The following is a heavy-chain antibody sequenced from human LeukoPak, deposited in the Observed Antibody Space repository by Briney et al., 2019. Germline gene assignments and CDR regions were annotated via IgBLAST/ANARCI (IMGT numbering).Heavy chain of an antibody. D-gene: IGHD6-19*01. Sequence: PGGSLRLSCAASGFTFRSYSISWVRQAPGKGLEWVSSISSSGSHIYYADSVKGQFTISRDNAKNSLYLQMNSPRAEDTAVYYCARGYSSFDYWGQGTLVAVSS. CDR1: GFTFRSYS. J-gene: IGHJ4*02. CDR3: ARGYSSFDY. CDR2: ISSSGSHI. V-gene: IGHV3-21*01.